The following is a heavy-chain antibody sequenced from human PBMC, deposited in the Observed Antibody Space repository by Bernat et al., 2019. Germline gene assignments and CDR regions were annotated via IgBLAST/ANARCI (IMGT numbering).Heavy chain of an antibody. D-gene: IGHD3-16*01. CDR2: IRYDGSNK. CDR1: GFTFSSYG. Sequence: QVRLVESGGGVVQPGGSLRLSCAASGFTFSSYGMHWVRQAPGKGLEWVAFIRYDGSNKYYADSVKGRFTISRDNSKDTLYLQMNSLRAEDTAVYYCAKELRAADAFDIWGQGTMVTVSS. CDR3: AKELRAADAFDI. V-gene: IGHV3-30*02. J-gene: IGHJ3*02.